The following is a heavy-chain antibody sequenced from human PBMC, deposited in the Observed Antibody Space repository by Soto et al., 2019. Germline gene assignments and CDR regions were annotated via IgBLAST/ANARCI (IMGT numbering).Heavy chain of an antibody. V-gene: IGHV3-48*01. CDR2: ISSSTSRGTSTI. D-gene: IGHD3-10*01. J-gene: IGHJ6*03. CDR3: ARRVRGEGHNYYYYYYMDV. CDR1: GFTFSYYS. Sequence: GGSLRLSCAASGFTFSYYSINWVRQAPGKGLDRVSYISSSTSRGTSTIYYADSVKGRFTISRDNAKNSLSLQMSSLRAEDTAVYYCARRVRGEGHNYYYYYYMDVWGKGTTVTVS.